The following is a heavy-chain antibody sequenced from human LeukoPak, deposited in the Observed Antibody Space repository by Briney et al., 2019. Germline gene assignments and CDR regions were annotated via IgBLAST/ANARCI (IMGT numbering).Heavy chain of an antibody. J-gene: IGHJ4*02. CDR2: INHSGGST. CDR3: ARDPHENSSGWPYYFDY. Sequence: VASVKVSCKASGYTSTSYYMHWVRQAPGQGLEWMGLINHSGGSTSYAQKFQGRVTMTRDTSTSTVYMELSSLRSEDTAVYYCARDPHENSSGWPYYFDYWGQGTLVTVSS. D-gene: IGHD6-19*01. CDR1: GYTSTSYY. V-gene: IGHV1-46*01.